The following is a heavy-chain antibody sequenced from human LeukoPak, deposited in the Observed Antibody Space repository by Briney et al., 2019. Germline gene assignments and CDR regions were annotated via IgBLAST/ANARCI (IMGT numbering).Heavy chain of an antibody. D-gene: IGHD1-26*01. Sequence: ASVKVSCKASGGTFSSYAISWVRQAPGQGLELMGGIIPIFGTANYAQKFQGRVTITADESTSTAYMELSSLRSEDTAVYYCARNPPRAATWYYFDYWGQGTLVTVSS. J-gene: IGHJ4*02. CDR3: ARNPPRAATWYYFDY. V-gene: IGHV1-69*01. CDR1: GGTFSSYA. CDR2: IIPIFGTA.